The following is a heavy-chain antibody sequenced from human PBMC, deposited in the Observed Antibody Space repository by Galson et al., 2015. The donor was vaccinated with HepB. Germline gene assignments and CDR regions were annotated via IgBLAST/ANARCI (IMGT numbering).Heavy chain of an antibody. D-gene: IGHD3-22*01. V-gene: IGHV3-30*18. CDR3: AKDRTYYFDSSGYYYVGEYDY. CDR2: ISSDGSNK. J-gene: IGHJ4*02. CDR1: GFTFNAYG. Sequence: SLRLSCAASGFTFNAYGIHWVRQAPGKGLEWVAVISSDGSNKYYADSVKGRFTISRDNSKNTLYLQMNSLRAEDTAVYYCAKDRTYYFDSSGYYYVGEYDYWGQGTLVTVSS.